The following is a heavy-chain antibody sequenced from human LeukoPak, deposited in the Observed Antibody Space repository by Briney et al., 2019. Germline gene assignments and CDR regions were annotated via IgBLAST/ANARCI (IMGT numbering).Heavy chain of an antibody. D-gene: IGHD3-22*01. CDR2: IYHSGST. Sequence: SGTLSLTCAVSGGSISSSNWWSWVRQPPGKGLEWIGEIYHSGSTNYNPSLKSRVTISVDKSKNQFSLKLSSVTAADTAMYYCARDFYYENSGYDYWGQGTLVTVSS. V-gene: IGHV4-4*02. CDR1: GGSISSSNW. CDR3: ARDFYYENSGYDY. J-gene: IGHJ4*02.